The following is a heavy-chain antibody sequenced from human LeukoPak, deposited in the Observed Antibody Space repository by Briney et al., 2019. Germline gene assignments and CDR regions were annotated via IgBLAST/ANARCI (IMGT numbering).Heavy chain of an antibody. CDR1: GGSISSYY. V-gene: IGHV4-59*08. CDR2: IYYSGGT. J-gene: IGHJ3*02. CDR3: ARLRDAFDI. Sequence: SETLSLTCTVSGGSISSYYWSWIRQPPGKGPEWIGYIYYSGGTNYNPSLKSRVTISVDTSKNQFSLKLSSVTAADTAVYYCARLRDAFDIWGQGTMVTVSS.